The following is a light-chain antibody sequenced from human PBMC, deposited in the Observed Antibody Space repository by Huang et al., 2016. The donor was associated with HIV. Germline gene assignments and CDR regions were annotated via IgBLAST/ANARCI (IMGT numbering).Light chain of an antibody. Sequence: ENVLTQSPGTLSLSPRARAILSCRDNQTISSDYLAWFQQKPGQAPRLLISGASTRATDIPDRFSGSGSWTDFTLTISRLEPEDFALYYCQQYGSSPYTFGRGTRLEI. J-gene: IGKJ2*01. CDR1: QTISSDY. V-gene: IGKV3-20*01. CDR2: GAS. CDR3: QQYGSSPYT.